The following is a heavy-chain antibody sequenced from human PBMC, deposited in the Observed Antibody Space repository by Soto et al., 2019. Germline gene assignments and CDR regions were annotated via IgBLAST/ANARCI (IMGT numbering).Heavy chain of an antibody. Sequence: PGGSLRLSCSASGFTVSTYTMGWVRLAPGKGLEWVSTIFSGGVGTQYADSVTGRFSISRDNSKNIVFLQMNSLGVDDTAVYYCARDRQPDGIWTFAYWGRGILVTVSS. V-gene: IGHV3-23*01. D-gene: IGHD2-15*01. CDR3: ARDRQPDGIWTFAY. CDR1: GFTVSTYT. CDR2: IFSGGVGT. J-gene: IGHJ4*02.